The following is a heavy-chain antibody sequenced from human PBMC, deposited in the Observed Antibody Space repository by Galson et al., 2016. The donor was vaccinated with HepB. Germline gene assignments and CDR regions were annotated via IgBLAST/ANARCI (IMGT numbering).Heavy chain of an antibody. CDR3: VVVPGAIVWFDP. Sequence: SLRLSCAASGFTFSTYAMSWVRQAPGKGLEWVSVISGSGGSTYYADSVKGRFTISRDNSKNTLYLQMNSLRAEGTATYYCVVVPGAIVWFDPWGQGTLVTVSS. J-gene: IGHJ5*02. V-gene: IGHV3-23*01. D-gene: IGHD2-2*01. CDR1: GFTFSTYA. CDR2: ISGSGGST.